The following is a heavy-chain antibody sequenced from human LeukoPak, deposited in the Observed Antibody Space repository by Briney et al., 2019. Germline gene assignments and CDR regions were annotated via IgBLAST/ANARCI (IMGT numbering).Heavy chain of an antibody. CDR2: ISSYSTYI. CDR1: GLTFSSYN. J-gene: IGHJ4*02. CDR3: ARGAQTASYYDSSGNFDY. Sequence: GGSLRLSCAASGLTFSSYNMNWVRQAAGKGLEWVSSISSYSTYIYYADSVKGRFTISRDNAKNSLYLQMNSLRPEDTAVYYCARGAQTASYYDSSGNFDYWGQGTLVTVSS. D-gene: IGHD3-22*01. V-gene: IGHV3-21*01.